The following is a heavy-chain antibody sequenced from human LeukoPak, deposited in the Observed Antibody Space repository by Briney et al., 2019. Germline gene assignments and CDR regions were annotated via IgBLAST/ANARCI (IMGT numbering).Heavy chain of an antibody. CDR2: IIPILGIA. Sequence: ASVKVSCTASGGTFSSYAISWVRQAPGQGLEWMGRIIPILGIANYAQKFQGRVTITADKSTSTAYMELSSLRAEDTAVYYCARDSCSGGSCYGWFDPWGQGTLVTVSS. CDR1: GGTFSSYA. D-gene: IGHD2-15*01. V-gene: IGHV1-69*04. J-gene: IGHJ5*02. CDR3: ARDSCSGGSCYGWFDP.